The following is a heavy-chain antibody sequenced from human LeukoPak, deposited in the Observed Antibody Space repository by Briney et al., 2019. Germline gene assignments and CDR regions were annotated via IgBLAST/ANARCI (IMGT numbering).Heavy chain of an antibody. V-gene: IGHV1-18*01. J-gene: IGHJ4*02. CDR1: GYSFTSYG. CDR2: ISTYNGNT. Sequence: GASVKVSCKASGYSFTSYGINWVRQAPGQGLEWMGWISTYNGNTNYAQKLQGRVTLTTDTSTSTAYMELRSLRSDDTAVYYCARVTFGVVPPSPYYWGQGTLVTVSS. D-gene: IGHD3-3*01. CDR3: ARVTFGVVPPSPYY.